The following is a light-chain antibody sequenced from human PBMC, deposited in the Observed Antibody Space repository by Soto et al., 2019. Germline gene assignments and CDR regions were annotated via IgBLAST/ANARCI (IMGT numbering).Light chain of an antibody. CDR2: GVS. CDR1: QSVSSNY. CDR3: QQYVSAPIT. Sequence: EIVLTQSPGTLSLSPGERATLSCRASQSVSSNYLAWYQQKPGQAPRLLIYGVSSRATGVPVSFSGSGSGTDFTLTISRLEPEDFAVYYCQQYVSAPITFGQGTRLEIK. V-gene: IGKV3-20*01. J-gene: IGKJ5*01.